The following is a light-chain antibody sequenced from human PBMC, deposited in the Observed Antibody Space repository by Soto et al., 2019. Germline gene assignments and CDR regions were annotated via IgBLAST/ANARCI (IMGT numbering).Light chain of an antibody. J-gene: IGKJ5*01. V-gene: IGKV3-20*01. CDR3: QQYGSSPT. Sequence: EIVMTQSPATLSVSPGERAILSCRASQSVSSNLAWLQKKPGQAPRLLIYGASSRATGIPDRFSGSGSGTDFTLTISRLEPEDFAVYYCQQYGSSPTFGQGTRLEIK. CDR1: QSVSSN. CDR2: GAS.